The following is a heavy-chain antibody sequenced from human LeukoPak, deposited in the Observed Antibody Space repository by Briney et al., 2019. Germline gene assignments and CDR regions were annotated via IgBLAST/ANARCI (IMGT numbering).Heavy chain of an antibody. CDR3: AKDGGIGWDHSSSFFDY. CDR1: GFTFSSYA. CDR2: ISGSGGST. J-gene: IGHJ4*02. Sequence: GGSLRLSCAASGFTFSSYAMSWVRQAPGKGLEWVSAISGSGGSTYYADSVKGRFTISRDNSKNTLYLQMNSLRAEDTAVYYCAKDGGIGWDHSSSFFDYWGQGTLVTVSS. D-gene: IGHD6-13*01. V-gene: IGHV3-23*01.